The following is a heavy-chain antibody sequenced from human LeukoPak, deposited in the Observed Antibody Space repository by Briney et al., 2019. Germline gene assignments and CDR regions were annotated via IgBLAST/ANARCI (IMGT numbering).Heavy chain of an antibody. CDR2: IYYSGTT. CDR1: GGSISSYY. CDR3: ARVNTQGVPSP. V-gene: IGHV4-39*01. J-gene: IGHJ5*02. D-gene: IGHD3-16*01. Sequence: SETLSLTCTVSGGSISSYYWGWIRQPPGKGLEWIASIYYSGTTHYNPSLKSRVTMSADPSKNQFSLKLSSVTAADTAVYYCARVNTQGVPSPWGQGILVTVSS.